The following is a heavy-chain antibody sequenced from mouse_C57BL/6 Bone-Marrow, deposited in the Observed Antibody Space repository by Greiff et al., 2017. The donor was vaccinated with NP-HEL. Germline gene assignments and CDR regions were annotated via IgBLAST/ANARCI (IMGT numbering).Heavy chain of an antibody. J-gene: IGHJ4*01. Sequence: EVQLKESGPELVKPGASVKISCKASGYSFTGYYMNWVKQSPEKSLEWIGEINPSTGGTTYNQKFKAKATLTVDKSSSTAYMQLKSLTSEDSAVYYCARTYLDYWGQGTSVTVSS. V-gene: IGHV1-42*01. CDR1: GYSFTGYY. CDR2: INPSTGGT. CDR3: ARTYLDY. D-gene: IGHD5-1*01.